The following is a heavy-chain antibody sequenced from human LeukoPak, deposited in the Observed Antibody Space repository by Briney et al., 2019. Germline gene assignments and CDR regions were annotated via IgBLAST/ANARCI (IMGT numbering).Heavy chain of an antibody. CDR1: GGSISSYY. Sequence: SETLSLTCTVSGGSISSYYWSWIRQPPGKGLEWIGYIYYSGSTNYNPSLKSRVTISVDTSKSQFSLKLSSVTAADTAVYYCARGGSSYYYYGMDVWGQGTTVTVSS. D-gene: IGHD6-6*01. J-gene: IGHJ6*02. CDR3: ARGGSSYYYYGMDV. CDR2: IYYSGST. V-gene: IGHV4-59*01.